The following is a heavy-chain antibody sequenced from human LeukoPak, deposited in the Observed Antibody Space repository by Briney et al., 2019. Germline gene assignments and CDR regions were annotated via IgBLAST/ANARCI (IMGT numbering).Heavy chain of an antibody. CDR3: ARGPIAAAG. D-gene: IGHD6-13*01. CDR2: ISWNSGSI. Sequence: GGSLRLSCAASGFTFDDYAMHWVRQAPGKGLEWVSGISWNSGSIGYADSVKGRFTISRDNAKNSLYLQMNSLRSEDTAVYYCARGPIAAAGWGQGTLVTVSS. V-gene: IGHV3-9*01. CDR1: GFTFDDYA. J-gene: IGHJ4*02.